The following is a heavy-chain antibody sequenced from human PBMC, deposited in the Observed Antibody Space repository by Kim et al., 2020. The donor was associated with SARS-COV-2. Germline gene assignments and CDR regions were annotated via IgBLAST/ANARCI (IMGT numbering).Heavy chain of an antibody. CDR1: GFTFSSYA. CDR3: AKDHSYYYDSSGYSY. CDR2: ISGSGGST. J-gene: IGHJ4*02. V-gene: IGHV3-23*01. D-gene: IGHD3-22*01. Sequence: GGSLRLSCAASGFTFSSYAMSWVRQAPGKGLEWVSAISGSGGSTYYADSVKGRFTISRDNSKNTLYLQMNSLRAEDTAVYYCAKDHSYYYDSSGYSYWGQGTLVTVSS.